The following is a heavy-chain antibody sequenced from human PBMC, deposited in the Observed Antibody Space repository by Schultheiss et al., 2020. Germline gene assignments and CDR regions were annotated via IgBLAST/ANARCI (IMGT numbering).Heavy chain of an antibody. J-gene: IGHJ5*02. V-gene: IGHV3-7*01. D-gene: IGHD6-19*01. CDR1: GFTFGDSY. CDR2: IKQDGSEQ. CDR3: AREGEQWLVNWFDP. Sequence: GGSLRLSCVASGFTFGDSYMNWIRQAPGKGLEWVGNIKQDGSEQYYVDSVKGRFTISRDNAKNSLYLQMNSLRAEDTAVYYCAREGEQWLVNWFDPWGQGTLVTVSS.